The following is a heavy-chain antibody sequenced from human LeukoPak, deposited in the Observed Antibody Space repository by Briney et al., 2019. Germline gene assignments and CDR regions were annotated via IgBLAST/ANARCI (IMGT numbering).Heavy chain of an antibody. J-gene: IGHJ1*01. CDR3: ARVIRGSGSEYFQH. Sequence: PSETLSLTCTVSGGSISSGGFYWSWVRQHPGKGLEWIGYIFYSGSTYYNPSLKSRITISVDTSKNQFSLKLSSVTAADTAVYYCARVIRGSGSEYFQHWARAPWSPSPQ. V-gene: IGHV4-31*03. D-gene: IGHD3-10*01. CDR2: IFYSGST. CDR1: GGSISSGGFY.